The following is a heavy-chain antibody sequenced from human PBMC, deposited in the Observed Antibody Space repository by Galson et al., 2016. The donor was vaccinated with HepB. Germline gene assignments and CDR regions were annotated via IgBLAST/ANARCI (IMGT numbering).Heavy chain of an antibody. J-gene: IGHJ4*02. CDR3: ARMVPYYFAL. CDR1: GASISGSY. CDR2: LNSGGST. D-gene: IGHD3-10*01. V-gene: IGHV4-59*01. Sequence: SLTCKVSGASISGSYWSWLRQSPGRGLEYIGHLNSGGSTQYSPSLKSRVTISVDKSKNQLSLRVTSVTAADAALYYCARMVPYYFALWGQGTVVAVSS.